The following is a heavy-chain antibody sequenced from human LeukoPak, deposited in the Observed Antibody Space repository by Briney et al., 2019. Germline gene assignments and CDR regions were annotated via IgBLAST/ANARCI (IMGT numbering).Heavy chain of an antibody. D-gene: IGHD3-22*01. CDR2: IRSKTYGGTT. Sequence: GRSLRLSCTASGFTFGDYAMSWVRQAPGKGLEWVGFIRSKTYGGTTEYAASVKGRFTISRDDSKNIAYLQMSSLKTEDTAVYYCARDYLVPDDSRAYYYWGQGILVTVSS. J-gene: IGHJ4*02. CDR1: GFTFGDYA. V-gene: IGHV3-49*04. CDR3: ARDYLVPDDSRAYYY.